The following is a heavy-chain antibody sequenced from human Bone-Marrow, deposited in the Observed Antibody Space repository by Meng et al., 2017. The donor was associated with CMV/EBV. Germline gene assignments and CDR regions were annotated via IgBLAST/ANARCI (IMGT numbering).Heavy chain of an antibody. V-gene: IGHV1-69*10. CDR1: GGTFSSYA. CDR2: IIPILGIA. D-gene: IGHD3-10*01. CDR3: GSLTWVVRGIYGMDV. J-gene: IGHJ6*02. Sequence: SVKVSCKASGGTFSSYAISWVRQAPGQGLEWMGGIIPILGIANYAQKFQGRVTITADKSTSTAYMELSSLRSEDTAVYYCGSLTWVVRGIYGMDVWGQGTTVTVSS.